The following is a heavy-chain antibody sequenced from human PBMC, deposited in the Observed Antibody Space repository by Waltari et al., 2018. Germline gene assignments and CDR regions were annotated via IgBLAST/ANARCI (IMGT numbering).Heavy chain of an antibody. CDR2: ISYDGSNK. CDR1: GFTFSSYA. V-gene: IGHV3-30*01. Sequence: QVQLVESGGGVVQPGRSLRLSCAASGFTFSSYAMHWVRQAPGKGLEWVAVISYDGSNKYYADSVKGRFTISRDNSKNTLYLQMNSLRAEDTAVYYCARTTALFRAETDYWGQGTLVTVSS. CDR3: ARTTALFRAETDY. D-gene: IGHD4-4*01. J-gene: IGHJ4*02.